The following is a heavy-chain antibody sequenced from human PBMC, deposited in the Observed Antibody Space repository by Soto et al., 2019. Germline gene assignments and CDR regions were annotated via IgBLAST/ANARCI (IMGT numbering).Heavy chain of an antibody. CDR2: IWHDGSNQ. CDR3: ARAYRWYIDL. J-gene: IGHJ2*01. V-gene: IGHV3-33*01. CDR1: GFTFGNFG. Sequence: QVQLVESGGGVVQSGGSLRLSCAASGFTFGNFGIHWVRQAPGKGLEWVAFIWHDGSNQYYTDSVKGRFTISRENSRNTVSLQMNSLGGEDTAVYHCARAYRWYIDLWGRGTLVTVSS. D-gene: IGHD3-16*02.